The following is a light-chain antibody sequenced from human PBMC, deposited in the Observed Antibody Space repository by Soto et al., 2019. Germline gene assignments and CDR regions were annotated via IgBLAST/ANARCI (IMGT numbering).Light chain of an antibody. V-gene: IGKV1-8*01. CDR1: QGISSD. CDR2: AAS. J-gene: IGKJ1*01. CDR3: QKYYSDPRT. Sequence: ALRRTPSPSSFTPSTGNRVTITCRASQGISSDLAWYQQKPGKAPKLLIYAASTLQSGVPSRFSGSGSGTDFTLTISSLQSEDFATYYCQKYYSDPRTFGQGTKVDIK.